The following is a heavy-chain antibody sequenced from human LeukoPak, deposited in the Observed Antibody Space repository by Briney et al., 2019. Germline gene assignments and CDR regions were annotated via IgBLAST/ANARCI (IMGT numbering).Heavy chain of an antibody. J-gene: IGHJ4*02. CDR2: IYHSGST. Sequence: SETLSLTCAVSGYSISSGYYWGWIRQPPGKGLEWIGSIYHSGSTYYNPSLKSRVTISVDTSKNQFSLKPSSVTAADTAVYYCARDRHGDSSFDYWGQGTLVTVSS. V-gene: IGHV4-38-2*02. D-gene: IGHD4-17*01. CDR1: GYSISSGYY. CDR3: ARDRHGDSSFDY.